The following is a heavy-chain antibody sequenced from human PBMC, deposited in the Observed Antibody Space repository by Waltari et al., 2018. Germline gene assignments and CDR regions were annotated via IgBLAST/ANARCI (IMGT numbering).Heavy chain of an antibody. D-gene: IGHD4-4*01. Sequence: QLQLQESGPGLVKPSETLSLTCTVSGGSISSSSYYWAWIRQPPGKGLEWIGSIYYSGSTYYNPSLKSRVTISLDTSKNHFSLKLSSVTAADTAVYYCARRAEMTTTTLHDAFDIWGQGTLVTVSS. J-gene: IGHJ3*02. CDR2: IYYSGST. CDR3: ARRAEMTTTTLHDAFDI. CDR1: GGSISSSSYY. V-gene: IGHV4-39*07.